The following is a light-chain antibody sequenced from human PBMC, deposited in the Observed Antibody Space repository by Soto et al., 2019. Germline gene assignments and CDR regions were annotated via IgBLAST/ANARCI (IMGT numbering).Light chain of an antibody. CDR2: GAS. Sequence: VITQFPATLSVSPGEKATLSFRAIQSVSSNLSWYQQKPGQAPRLLIYGASTRATGIPARFSVSGSGTEFTLTISSLQSEDFAVYYCKQYNKWRPGITFGQGTRLEIK. CDR1: QSVSSN. CDR3: KQYNKWRPGIT. V-gene: IGKV3-15*01. J-gene: IGKJ5*01.